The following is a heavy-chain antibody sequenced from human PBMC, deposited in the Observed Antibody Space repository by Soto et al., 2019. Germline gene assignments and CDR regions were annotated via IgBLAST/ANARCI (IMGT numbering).Heavy chain of an antibody. CDR3: AREKYIVVVTAIDHYYYYALDV. CDR1: GCNFGSYG. D-gene: IGHD2-21*02. J-gene: IGHJ6*02. V-gene: IGHV3-33*01. Sequence: GVSMRHSWGAAGCNFGSYGMHWIRKTPGKGLEWVAVIWYDGSNKYYADSVKGRFTISRDNSKNTLYLQMNSLRAEDTAVYYCAREKYIVVVTAIDHYYYYALDVWGQGTTVPVSS. CDR2: IWYDGSNK.